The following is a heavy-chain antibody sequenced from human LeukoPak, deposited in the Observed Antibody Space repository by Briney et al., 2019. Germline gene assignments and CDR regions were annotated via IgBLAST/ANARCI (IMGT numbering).Heavy chain of an antibody. V-gene: IGHV4-31*03. CDR1: GGSISSGSYY. CDR3: ARARRDGYNYFDY. J-gene: IGHJ4*02. Sequence: SETLSLTCTVSGGSISSGSYYWSWIRQHPGKGLEWIGYIYYSGSTYYNPSLKSRLIISVDTSKNQFSLKPSSLTDTAVYYCARARRDGYNYFDYWGQGALVTVSS. D-gene: IGHD5-24*01. CDR2: IYYSGST.